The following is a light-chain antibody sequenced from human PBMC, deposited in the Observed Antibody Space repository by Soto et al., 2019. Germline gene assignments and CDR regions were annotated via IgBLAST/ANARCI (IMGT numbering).Light chain of an antibody. CDR2: DAS. CDR3: QQYSHLVT. CDR1: QTISTL. J-gene: IGKJ2*01. Sequence: IQMTQSPSTLSAPVGDRVTITCQASQTISTLLAWFQHKPGKAPNLLIYDASNLESGVPSRFSGSGSGTEFTLTISSLQSDDSATYCCQQYSHLVTFGQGTKLDIK. V-gene: IGKV1-5*01.